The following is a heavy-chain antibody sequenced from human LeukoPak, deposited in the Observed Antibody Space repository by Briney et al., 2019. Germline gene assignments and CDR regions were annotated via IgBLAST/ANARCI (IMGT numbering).Heavy chain of an antibody. CDR2: IIPIFGTA. J-gene: IGHJ4*02. CDR1: GGTFSSYA. CDR3: AIVLRFFPAVDY. D-gene: IGHD3-3*01. Sequence: ASVKVSCKASGGTFSSYAISWVRQAPGQGLEWMGGIIPIFGTANYAQKFQGRVTITADESTSTAYMELSSLRSEDTAVYYCAIVLRFFPAVDYWGQGTLVTVSS. V-gene: IGHV1-69*01.